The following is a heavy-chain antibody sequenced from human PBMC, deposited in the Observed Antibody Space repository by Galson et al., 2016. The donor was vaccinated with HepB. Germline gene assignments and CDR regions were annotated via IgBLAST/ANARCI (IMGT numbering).Heavy chain of an antibody. D-gene: IGHD6-19*01. Sequence: SLRLSCAASGFVFNNYPMTWVRQAPGKGLEWVSTIGSGGFQHYADSVKGRFTVSRDNSRNTLYLQMDRLTADDTALYFCAREGYSSGHCGAFDTWGRGTVVAVSS. CDR3: AREGYSSGHCGAFDT. CDR1: GFVFNNYP. CDR2: IGSGGFQ. J-gene: IGHJ3*02. V-gene: IGHV3-23*01.